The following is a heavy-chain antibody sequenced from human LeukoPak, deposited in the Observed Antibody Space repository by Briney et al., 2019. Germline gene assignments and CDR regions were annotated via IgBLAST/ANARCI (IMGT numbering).Heavy chain of an antibody. V-gene: IGHV1-2*06. D-gene: IGHD2-2*01. Sequence: ASVTVSCKASGYTFTGYYMHWVRQAPGQGLEYMGRINPISGGTVYAQKFQGRVTMTRDTSITTAYMELTRLTSDDTAVYYCARYCSSTSCYSDYWGQGTLVTVSS. CDR2: INPISGGT. J-gene: IGHJ4*02. CDR1: GYTFTGYY. CDR3: ARYCSSTSCYSDY.